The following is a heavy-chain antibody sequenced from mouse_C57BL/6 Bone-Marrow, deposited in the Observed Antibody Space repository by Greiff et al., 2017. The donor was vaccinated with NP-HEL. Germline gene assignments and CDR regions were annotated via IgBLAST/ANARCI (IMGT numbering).Heavy chain of an antibody. Sequence: QVQLKQPGAELVKPGASVKLSCKASGYTFTSYWMQWVNQRPGQGLEWIGEIDPSDSYTNYNQKFKGKATLTVDTSSSTAYMQLSSLTSEDSAVYYCARDGYFYYAMDYWGQGTSVTVSS. V-gene: IGHV1-50*01. J-gene: IGHJ4*01. CDR3: ARDGYFYYAMDY. CDR2: IDPSDSYT. CDR1: GYTFTSYW. D-gene: IGHD2-3*01.